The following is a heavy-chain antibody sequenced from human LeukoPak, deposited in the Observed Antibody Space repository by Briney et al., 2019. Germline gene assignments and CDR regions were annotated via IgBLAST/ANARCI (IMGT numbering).Heavy chain of an antibody. CDR2: ISSSGSTI. CDR1: GFTFSSYE. J-gene: IGHJ4*01. CDR3: ASQTRGAGRNY. Sequence: GGSLRLSCAASGFTFSSYEMNWVRQAPGKGLEWVSYISSSGSTIYYADSVKGRFTISRDNAKNSLYLQMNRLRAEDTAVYYCASQTRGAGRNYWGQGTLVTVSS. V-gene: IGHV3-48*03. D-gene: IGHD1-26*01.